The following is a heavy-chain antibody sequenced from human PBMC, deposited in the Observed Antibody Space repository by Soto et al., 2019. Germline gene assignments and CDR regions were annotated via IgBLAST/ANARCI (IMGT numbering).Heavy chain of an antibody. D-gene: IGHD2-15*01. CDR1: GGTFSSYA. J-gene: IGHJ5*02. V-gene: IGHV1-69*13. CDR3: AESSGGYCSGGSCYWFDP. Sequence: SVKVSCKASGGTFSSYAISWVRQAPGQGLEWMGGIIPIFGTANYAQKFQGRVTITADESTSTAYMELSSLRSEDTAVYYCAESSGGYCSGGSCYWFDPWGQGTMVTVYS. CDR2: IIPIFGTA.